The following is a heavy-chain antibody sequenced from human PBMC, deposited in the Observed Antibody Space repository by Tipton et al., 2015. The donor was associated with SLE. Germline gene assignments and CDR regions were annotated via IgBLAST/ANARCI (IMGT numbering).Heavy chain of an antibody. V-gene: IGHV4-38-2*01. Sequence: TLSLTCAVSGYSISSGYYWGWFRQPPGKGLEWIGSIYHSGSTDYNPSLKSRVTISVDTSKNQFSLKLSSVAAADTAVYYCARSKGIAVAGGAFDIWGQGTMVTVSS. CDR1: GYSISSGYY. CDR3: ARSKGIAVAGGAFDI. CDR2: IYHSGST. J-gene: IGHJ3*02. D-gene: IGHD6-19*01.